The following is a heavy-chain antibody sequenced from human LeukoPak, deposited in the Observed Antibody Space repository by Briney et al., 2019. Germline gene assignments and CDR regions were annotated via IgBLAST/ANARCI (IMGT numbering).Heavy chain of an antibody. D-gene: IGHD3-3*01. J-gene: IGHJ5*02. CDR1: GFSLSSYE. CDR2: IHTSGTTI. V-gene: IGHV3-48*03. CDR3: ARITIFGVVIIWETFDP. Sequence: KPGGSLRLSCAASGFSLSSYEMYWVRQAPGRGLEWVSYIHTSGTTIYYADSVKGRFTISRDNAKNSLYLQMNSLRAEDTAVYYCARITIFGVVIIWETFDPWGQGTLVTVSS.